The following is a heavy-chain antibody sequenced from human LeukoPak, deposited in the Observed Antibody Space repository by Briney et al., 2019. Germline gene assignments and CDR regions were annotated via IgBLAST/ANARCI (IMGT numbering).Heavy chain of an antibody. CDR2: INHSGST. CDR3: ARGSDTAAGLY. CDR1: GGSFSGYY. Sequence: PSETLSLTCAVYGGSFSGYYWSWIRQPPGKGLEWIGEINHSGSTNYNPPLQSRVSISVDSSKNQFSLKVSPVTAADTAVYYCARGSDTAAGLYWGQGTLVTVSS. J-gene: IGHJ4*02. D-gene: IGHD6-13*01. V-gene: IGHV4-34*01.